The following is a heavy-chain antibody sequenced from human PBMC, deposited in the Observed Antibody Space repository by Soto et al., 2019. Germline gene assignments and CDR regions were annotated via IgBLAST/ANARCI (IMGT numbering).Heavy chain of an antibody. Sequence: PSETLSLTCTVSGGSLSTYYWRWIRQPPGKGLEWIVYMSYSGSSNYNPSLKSRVTMSVDTSKNQVSLKLSSVTAADTAVYYCAKTRITSTAATFDPWGQGTLVTVSS. J-gene: IGHJ5*02. CDR2: MSYSGSS. CDR3: AKTRITSTAATFDP. D-gene: IGHD1-20*01. V-gene: IGHV4-59*01. CDR1: GGSLSTYY.